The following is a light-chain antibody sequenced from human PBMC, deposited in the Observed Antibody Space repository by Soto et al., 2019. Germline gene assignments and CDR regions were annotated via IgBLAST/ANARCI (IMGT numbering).Light chain of an antibody. J-gene: IGLJ1*01. CDR2: DII. V-gene: IGLV2-14*03. Sequence: QSALTQPASVSGSPGQSITISCTGTSSDVGAYIFVSWYQQHPGKAPKLMIYDIINRPSGVSHRFSGSKSGNTASLTISGLQAEDEADYYCVSFTTSRSDVFGTGTKVTVL. CDR1: SSDVGAYIF. CDR3: VSFTTSRSDV.